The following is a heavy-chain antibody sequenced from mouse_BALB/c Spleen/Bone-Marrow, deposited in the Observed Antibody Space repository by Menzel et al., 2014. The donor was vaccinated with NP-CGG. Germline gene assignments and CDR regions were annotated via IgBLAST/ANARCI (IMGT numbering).Heavy chain of an antibody. V-gene: IGHV5-6-3*01. CDR3: ARGYDYSSWFAY. CDR1: GFTFSNYG. D-gene: IGHD2-4*01. Sequence: EVMLVESGGGLVQPGGSLKLSCAASGFTFSNYGMSWVRQTPDKRLEMIATINVNGDTTYHPDSVKGRFTISRDNVKNTLYLQRSSLKSEATAMYYCARGYDYSSWFAYWGQGTLVTVSA. CDR2: INVNGDTT. J-gene: IGHJ3*01.